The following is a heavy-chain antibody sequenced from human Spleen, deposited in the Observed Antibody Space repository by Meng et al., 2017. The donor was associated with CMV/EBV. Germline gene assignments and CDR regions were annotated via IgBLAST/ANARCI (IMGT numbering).Heavy chain of an antibody. D-gene: IGHD5-18*01. CDR1: GFTVSSNY. CDR3: ARKPGGYSYGPYYYYGMDV. CDR2: IYSGGST. V-gene: IGHV3-53*01. Sequence: GESLKISCAASGFTVSSNYMSWVRQAPGKGLEWVSVIYSGGSTYYADSVKGRFTISRDNSKNTLYLQMNSLRAEDTAVYYCARKPGGYSYGPYYYYGMDVWGQGTTVTVSS. J-gene: IGHJ6*02.